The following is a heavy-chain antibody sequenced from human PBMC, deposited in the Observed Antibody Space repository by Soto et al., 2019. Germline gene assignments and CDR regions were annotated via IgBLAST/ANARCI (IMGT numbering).Heavy chain of an antibody. J-gene: IGHJ4*02. Sequence: QVQLVQSGAEEKKPGASVKVSCKASGYTFTGYAMHWVRQAPGQRLEWMGWINAGNGNTKYSQKFQGRVTITTDTSASTAYMELRSLRSEDTAVYYCARAVAVPADFDYWGQGTLVTVSS. CDR3: ARAVAVPADFDY. CDR2: INAGNGNT. V-gene: IGHV1-3*05. D-gene: IGHD6-19*01. CDR1: GYTFTGYA.